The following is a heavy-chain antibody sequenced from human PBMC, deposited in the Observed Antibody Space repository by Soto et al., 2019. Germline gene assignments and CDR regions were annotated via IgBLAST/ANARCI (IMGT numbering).Heavy chain of an antibody. Sequence: SETLSLTCTVSGGSISDCYYWSWLRRPPGKGLEWIGYIYNGGSTYYRPSPESRMHMSLDATRNHYSLRLTSVTAADTAVYFCARAPVGLDTISYFDYWGQGKLVTVSS. CDR2: IYNGGST. J-gene: IGHJ4*02. CDR1: GGSISDCYY. CDR3: ARAPVGLDTISYFDY. V-gene: IGHV4-30-4*08. D-gene: IGHD3-3*01.